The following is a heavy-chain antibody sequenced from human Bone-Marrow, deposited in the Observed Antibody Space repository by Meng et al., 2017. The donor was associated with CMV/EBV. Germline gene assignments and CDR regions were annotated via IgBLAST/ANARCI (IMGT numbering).Heavy chain of an antibody. V-gene: IGHV3-21*01. CDR3: ARDGYGSGSYFAFDV. CDR1: GFTFSSYS. J-gene: IGHJ3*01. CDR2: ISSSSSYI. Sequence: GESLKISCAASGFTFSSYSMNWVRQAPGKGLEWVSSISSSSSYIYYADSVKGRFTISRDNAKNSLYLQMNSLRAEDTAVYYCARDGYGSGSYFAFDVWGQGTMVTVSS. D-gene: IGHD3-10*01.